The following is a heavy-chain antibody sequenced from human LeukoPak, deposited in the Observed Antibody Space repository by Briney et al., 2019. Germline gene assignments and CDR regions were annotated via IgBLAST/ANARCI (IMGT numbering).Heavy chain of an antibody. CDR2: IRSKAYGGTT. CDR3: TRGPILLWIHNGMDV. CDR1: GFTFNNAW. Sequence: PGGSLRLSCAASGFTFNNAWMSWVRQAPGKGLEWVGFIRSKAYGGTTEYAASVKGRFTISRDDSKSIAYLQMNSLKTEDTAFYYCTRGPILLWIHNGMDVWGQGTTVTVSS. V-gene: IGHV3-49*04. J-gene: IGHJ6*02. D-gene: IGHD2-21*01.